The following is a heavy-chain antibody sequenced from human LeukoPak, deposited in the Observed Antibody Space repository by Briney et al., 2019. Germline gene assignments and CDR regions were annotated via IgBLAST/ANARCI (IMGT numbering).Heavy chain of an antibody. CDR3: ARDQDGSGSLYNWFDP. D-gene: IGHD3-10*01. V-gene: IGHV1-69*05. CDR1: GGTFSSYA. CDR2: IIPIFGTA. Sequence: GASVKVSCKASGGTFSSYAISWVRLAPGQGLEWMGGIIPIFGTANYAQKFQGRVTITTDESTSTAYMELSSLRSEDTAVYYCARDQDGSGSLYNWFDPWGQGTLVTVSS. J-gene: IGHJ5*02.